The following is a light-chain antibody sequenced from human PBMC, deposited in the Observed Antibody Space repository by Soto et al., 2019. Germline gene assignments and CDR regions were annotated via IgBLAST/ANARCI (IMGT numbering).Light chain of an antibody. V-gene: IGLV2-14*01. CDR3: SSYTSTSTLYV. Sequence: QSALTQPASVSGSPGQSITISCTGASSDIGGYNYVSWYQQHPGKAPKLMIYEVSNRPAGVSNRFSGSKSDNTASLTSSGLQAEDEADYYCSSYTSTSTLYVFGTGTQLTVL. CDR1: SSDIGGYNY. J-gene: IGLJ1*01. CDR2: EVS.